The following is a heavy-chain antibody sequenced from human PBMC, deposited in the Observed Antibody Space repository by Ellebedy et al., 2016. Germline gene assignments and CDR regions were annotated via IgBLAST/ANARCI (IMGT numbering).Heavy chain of an antibody. D-gene: IGHD2-2*01. CDR1: GGSFSGYY. J-gene: IGHJ6*02. CDR3: ARGGDIVVVPAARGYLDV. Sequence: SETLSLTCAVYGGSFSGYYWSWIRQPPGKGLEWIGEINHSGSTNYNPSLKSRVTISVDTSKNQFSLKLSSVTAADTAVYYCARGGDIVVVPAARGYLDVWGQGTTVTVSS. CDR2: INHSGST. V-gene: IGHV4-34*01.